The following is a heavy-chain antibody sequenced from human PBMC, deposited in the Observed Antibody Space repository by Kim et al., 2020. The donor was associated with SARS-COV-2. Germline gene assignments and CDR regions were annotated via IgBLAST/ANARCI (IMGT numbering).Heavy chain of an antibody. CDR2: IWYDGRNK. CDR1: GFTFSSYG. CDR3: ARPADSYSSVWGEFDF. D-gene: IGHD6-19*01. V-gene: IGHV3-33*01. Sequence: GGSLRLSCAASGFTFSSYGMHWVRQAPGKGLEWVAVIWYDGRNKYYADSVKGRFTISRDNSKNTLSLQMNSLRAEDTAMYFCARPADSYSSVWGEFDFWGQGTLVTVSS. J-gene: IGHJ4*02.